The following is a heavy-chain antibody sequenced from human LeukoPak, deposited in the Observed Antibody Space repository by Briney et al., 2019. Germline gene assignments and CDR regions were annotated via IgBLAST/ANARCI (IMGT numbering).Heavy chain of an antibody. CDR3: ARCEEPFPAAILYYFDY. V-gene: IGHV5-51*03. CDR1: GYSFTSYW. Sequence: PGESLKISCKGSGYSFTSYWIGWVRQMPGKGLEWMGIIYPGDPDTRYSPSFQGQVTISADKSISTAYLQWSSLKASDTAMYYCARCEEPFPAAILYYFDYWGQGTLVTVSS. J-gene: IGHJ4*02. CDR2: IYPGDPDT. D-gene: IGHD2-2*01.